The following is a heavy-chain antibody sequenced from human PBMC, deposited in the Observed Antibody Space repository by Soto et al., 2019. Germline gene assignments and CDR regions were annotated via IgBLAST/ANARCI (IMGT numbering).Heavy chain of an antibody. D-gene: IGHD3-22*01. CDR3: ARDFYYERSVPTRYGMDV. J-gene: IGHJ6*01. Sequence: ASVKVSCKASGYTFSSYGISWVRQAPGQGLEWMGWISGYNGNTYYAQKFQGRVTMTTDTSTSTAYMELRSLRSDDTAVYYCARDFYYERSVPTRYGMDVWRQGTTVPVSS. V-gene: IGHV1-18*01. CDR2: ISGYNGNT. CDR1: GYTFSSYG.